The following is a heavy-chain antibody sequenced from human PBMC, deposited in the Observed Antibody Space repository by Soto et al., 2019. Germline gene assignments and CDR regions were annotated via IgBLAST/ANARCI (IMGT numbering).Heavy chain of an antibody. CDR3: AKNQGVELVPLATVDWFDP. V-gene: IGHV3-23*01. CDR1: GFIFENFG. J-gene: IGHJ5*02. D-gene: IGHD1-26*01. CDR2: ISGSGFKK. Sequence: GGSLRLSCAASGFIFENFGMSWVRQAPGKWLEWISSISGSGFKKYYADSVKGRFTISRVNSKSTVYLELNNLSAEDTAVYHCAKNQGVELVPLATVDWFDPWGQGXVVTVYS.